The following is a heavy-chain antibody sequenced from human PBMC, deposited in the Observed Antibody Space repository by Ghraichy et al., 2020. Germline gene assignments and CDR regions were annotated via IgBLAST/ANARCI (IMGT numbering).Heavy chain of an antibody. CDR2: IYPGDSDT. Sequence: GESLNISCTGSGYDFTDYWIGWVRQMPGKGLEFMGIIYPGDSDTKYSPSFQGQVTISADKSINTAYLQWSGLKASDTAIYFCGRSPDLTNTYFDFWAQGTLVTVSS. CDR3: GRSPDLTNTYFDF. CDR1: GYDFTDYW. D-gene: IGHD2-21*01. J-gene: IGHJ4*02. V-gene: IGHV5-51*01.